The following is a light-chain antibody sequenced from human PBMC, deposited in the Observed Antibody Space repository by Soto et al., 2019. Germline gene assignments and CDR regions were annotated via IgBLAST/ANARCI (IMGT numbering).Light chain of an antibody. CDR2: AAS. J-gene: IGKJ4*01. CDR1: QTLNNY. V-gene: IGKV1-39*01. CDR3: QQSFSPLLT. Sequence: DLQMTQCPSSVPASVGDRITITCRASQTLNNYLTWFQQKPGKAPKLLIYAASTLQSGVPSRFSGSGSGAEFTLTISSLQPEDFATYYCQQSFSPLLTFGGGTNVDIK.